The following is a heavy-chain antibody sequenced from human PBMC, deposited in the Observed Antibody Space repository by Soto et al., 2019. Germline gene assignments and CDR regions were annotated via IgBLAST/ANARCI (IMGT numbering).Heavy chain of an antibody. Sequence: GSPGLSCTASGLTFQTYCVPWLRPAPAKGLEWVSLISSGGNNTDYADSVKGRFAISRDNSKNKVYLQMNSLRDEDTAVYYCAKDPNPPYCSGNRCRPLWGQGTLVTVPS. CDR3: AKDPNPPYCSGNRCRPL. CDR1: GLTFQTYC. J-gene: IGHJ4*02. V-gene: IGHV3-23*01. CDR2: ISSGGNNT. D-gene: IGHD2-15*01.